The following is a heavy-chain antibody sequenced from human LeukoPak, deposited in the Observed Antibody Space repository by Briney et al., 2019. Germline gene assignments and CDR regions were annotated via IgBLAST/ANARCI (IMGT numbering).Heavy chain of an antibody. J-gene: IGHJ4*02. V-gene: IGHV1-46*01. CDR2: INPSGGST. CDR3: ARGIAVAAPFDY. Sequence: ASEKVSFNSSGYTFTSYYMHWERHSPRQPLEWRGIINPSGGSTSYAQKFQGRVTMTRDTSTSTVYMELSSLRSEDTAVYYCARGIAVAAPFDYWGQGTLVTVSS. CDR1: GYTFTSYY. D-gene: IGHD6-19*01.